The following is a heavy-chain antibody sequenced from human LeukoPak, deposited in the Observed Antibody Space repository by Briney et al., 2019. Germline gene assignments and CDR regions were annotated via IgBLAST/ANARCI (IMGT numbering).Heavy chain of an antibody. Sequence: ASVKVSCKASGYTFTSYDINWVRQATGQGLEWMGWMNPNSGNTGYAQKFQGRVTMTRDTSISTAYMELSRLRSDDTAVYYCAGTSDLAEHIVVVTAMNYWGQGTLVTVSS. CDR2: MNPNSGNT. V-gene: IGHV1-8*02. D-gene: IGHD2-21*02. CDR3: AGTSDLAEHIVVVTAMNY. CDR1: GYTFTSYD. J-gene: IGHJ4*02.